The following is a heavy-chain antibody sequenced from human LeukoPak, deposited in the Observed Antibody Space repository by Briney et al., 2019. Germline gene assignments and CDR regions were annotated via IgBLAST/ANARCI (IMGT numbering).Heavy chain of an antibody. CDR1: GGSFSGYY. V-gene: IGHV4-34*01. CDR2: INHSGST. CDR3: ARKADYSVSWFDP. D-gene: IGHD4-11*01. Sequence: SETLSLTCAVYGGSFSGYYWSWIRQPPGKGLEWIGEINHSGSTNYNPSLKSRVTISVDTSKNQFSLKLSSVTAADTAVYYCARKADYSVSWFDPWGQGTLVTVSS. J-gene: IGHJ5*02.